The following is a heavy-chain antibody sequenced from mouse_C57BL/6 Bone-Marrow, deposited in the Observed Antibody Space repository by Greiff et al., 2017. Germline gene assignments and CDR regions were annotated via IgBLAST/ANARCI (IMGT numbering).Heavy chain of an antibody. J-gene: IGHJ4*01. CDR2: IRNKANGYTT. Sequence: VQLKESGGGLVQPGGSLSLSCAASGFTFTDYYMSWVRQPPGKALEWLGFIRNKANGYTTEYSASVKGRFPISRDNSQSILYLQMNALRAEDSATYYCARSYAMDYWGQGTSVTVSS. CDR1: GFTFTDYY. V-gene: IGHV7-3*01. CDR3: ARSYAMDY.